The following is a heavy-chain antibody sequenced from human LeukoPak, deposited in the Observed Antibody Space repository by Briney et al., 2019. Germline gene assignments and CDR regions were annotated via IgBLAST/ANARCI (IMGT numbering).Heavy chain of an antibody. V-gene: IGHV4-59*12. CDR3: ARSAGDYYDSSGYYYGYYYYMDV. CDR1: GGSISSYY. Sequence: SETLSLTCTVSGGSISSYYWSWIRQPPGKGLEWIGYIYYSGSTNYNPSLKSRVTISVDTSKNQFSLKLSSVTAADTAVYYCARSAGDYYDSSGYYYGYYYYMDVWGKGTTVTVSS. D-gene: IGHD3-22*01. J-gene: IGHJ6*03. CDR2: IYYSGST.